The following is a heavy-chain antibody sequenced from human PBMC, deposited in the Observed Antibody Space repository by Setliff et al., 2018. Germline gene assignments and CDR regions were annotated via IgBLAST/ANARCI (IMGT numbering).Heavy chain of an antibody. CDR3: ARVDNFWSGPIDY. J-gene: IGHJ4*02. V-gene: IGHV4-34*01. Sequence: SETLSLTCAVYGGSFSGYYWSWIRQPPGKGLEWIGEINHSGSINYNPSLKSRVTISVDTSKNQFSLKLSSVTAADTAVYYCARVDNFWSGPIDYWGQGTLVTVSS. CDR2: INHSGSI. D-gene: IGHD3-3*01. CDR1: GGSFSGYY.